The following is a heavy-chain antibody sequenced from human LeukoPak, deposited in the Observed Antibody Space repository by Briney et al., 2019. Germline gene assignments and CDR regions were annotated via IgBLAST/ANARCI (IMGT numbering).Heavy chain of an antibody. Sequence: GGSLRLSCAASGFTFSSYAMSWVRQAPGKGLEWVSSISSSSSYIYYADSVKGRFTISRDNAKNSLYLQMNSLRAEDTAVYYCARDRVAVAGTGSVGYWGQGTLVTVSS. J-gene: IGHJ4*02. CDR3: ARDRVAVAGTGSVGY. CDR1: GFTFSSYA. V-gene: IGHV3-21*01. CDR2: ISSSSSYI. D-gene: IGHD6-19*01.